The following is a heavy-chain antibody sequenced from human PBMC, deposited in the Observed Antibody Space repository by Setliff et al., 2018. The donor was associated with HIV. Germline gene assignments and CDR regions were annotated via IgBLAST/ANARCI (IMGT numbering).Heavy chain of an antibody. CDR2: IYDSGVT. D-gene: IGHD3-3*01. J-gene: IGHJ1*01. V-gene: IGHV4-59*11. CDR3: TRRQWGTSGYYEFFQQ. Sequence: SETLSLTCSVSGATISRHFWSWIRQSPGKGLEWIGTIYDSGVTKYNPSLQTRVRVSVDTSKSHLSLSLTSVTPADTAVYYCTRRQWGTSGYYEFFQQGGQGSLVTVSS. CDR1: GATISRHF.